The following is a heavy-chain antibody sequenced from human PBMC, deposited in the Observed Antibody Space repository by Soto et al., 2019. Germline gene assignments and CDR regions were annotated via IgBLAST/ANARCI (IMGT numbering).Heavy chain of an antibody. CDR1: GFTFTRYS. CDR3: ARDGALYDSSGYYFLY. D-gene: IGHD3-22*01. V-gene: IGHV3-21*04. CDR2: ISSTTNYI. Sequence: VGSLRLSCAASGFTFTRYSMNWVRQAPGKGLEWVSSISSTTNYIYYGDSMKGRFTISRDNAKNSLYLEMNSLRSDDTAVYYCARDGALYDSSGYYFLYWGQGTLVTVSS. J-gene: IGHJ4*02.